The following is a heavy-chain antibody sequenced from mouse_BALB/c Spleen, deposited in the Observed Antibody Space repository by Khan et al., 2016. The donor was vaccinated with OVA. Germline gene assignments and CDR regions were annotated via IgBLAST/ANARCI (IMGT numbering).Heavy chain of an antibody. Sequence: EVKLLESGPGLVKPSQTVSLTCTVTGISITSGNYRWSWIRQFPGNKLEWIGNIYYSGTVTYNPSLTSRTTITRDTSKNQFFLEMNSLTAEDTATYYCARDYGSLYWYFDFRGAGTTVTVSS. CDR3: ARDYGSLYWYFDF. CDR2: IYYSGTV. CDR1: GISITSGNYR. V-gene: IGHV3-5*02. J-gene: IGHJ1*01. D-gene: IGHD1-1*01.